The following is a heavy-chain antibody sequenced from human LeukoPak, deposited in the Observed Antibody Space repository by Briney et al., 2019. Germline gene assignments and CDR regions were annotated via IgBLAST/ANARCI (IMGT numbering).Heavy chain of an antibody. D-gene: IGHD6-13*01. V-gene: IGHV4-59*08. CDR2: IYYSGST. J-gene: IGHJ5*02. CDR3: ARASIAAAGINWFDP. Sequence: SETLSLICTVSGGSISSYYWSWIRQPPGKGLEWIGYIYYSGSTNYNPSLKSRVTISVDTSKNQFSLKLSSVTAADTAVYYCARASIAAAGINWFDPWGQGTLVTVSS. CDR1: GGSISSYY.